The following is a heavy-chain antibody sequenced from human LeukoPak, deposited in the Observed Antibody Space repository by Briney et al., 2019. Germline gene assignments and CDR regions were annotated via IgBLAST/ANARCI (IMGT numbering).Heavy chain of an antibody. CDR1: GGSISSSSYY. Sequence: SSETLSLTCTVSGGSISSSSYYWGWIRQPPGKGLEWIGSIYYSGSTYYNPSLKSRVTISVDTSKNQFSLKLSSVTAADTAVYYCARHDGYSYGLRYYYYYYMDVWGKGTTVTISS. D-gene: IGHD5-18*01. J-gene: IGHJ6*03. CDR2: IYYSGST. V-gene: IGHV4-39*01. CDR3: ARHDGYSYGLRYYYYYYMDV.